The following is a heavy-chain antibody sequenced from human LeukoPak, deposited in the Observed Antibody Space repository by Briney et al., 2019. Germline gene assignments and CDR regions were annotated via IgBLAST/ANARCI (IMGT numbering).Heavy chain of an antibody. CDR3: ARGSGYFYRLDA. CDR2: IYYSGST. J-gene: IGHJ6*02. V-gene: IGHV4-30-4*01. CDR1: GDSIRRGDYY. D-gene: IGHD3-3*01. Sequence: SQTLSLTCNVSGDSIRRGDYYWTWIRQSPGMGLEWIGYIYYSGSTQYNPSLESRISISKDTSKNQFSLELTSVTAADTAVYYCARGSGYFYRLDAWGQGATVTVSS.